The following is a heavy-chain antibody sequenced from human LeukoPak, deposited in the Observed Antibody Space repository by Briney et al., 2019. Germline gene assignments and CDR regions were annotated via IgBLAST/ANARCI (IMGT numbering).Heavy chain of an antibody. CDR3: ARGGGYNFFVGEYGMDV. J-gene: IGHJ6*02. Sequence: PGGSLRLSCAASGFTFSSYDMHWVRQATGKGLEWVSAIGTAGDTYYPGSVKGRFTISRENAKNSLYLQMNSLRAGDTAVYYCARGGGYNFFVGEYGMDVWGQGTTVTVSS. V-gene: IGHV3-13*01. CDR1: GFTFSSYD. CDR2: IGTAGDT. D-gene: IGHD5-24*01.